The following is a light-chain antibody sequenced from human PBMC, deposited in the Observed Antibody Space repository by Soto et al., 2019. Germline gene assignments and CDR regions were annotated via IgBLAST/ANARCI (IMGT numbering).Light chain of an antibody. J-gene: IGKJ3*01. CDR1: QDISNH. Sequence: DIQLTQSPSFLSASVGDRVTITCRASQDISNHFAWYQQKPGKAPRLLIYGASTLQSGVPSRFSGSRSGTDFPLTISSLQPEDFAAYYCQQFYSYPYTFGPGTKVDVK. CDR3: QQFYSYPYT. CDR2: GAS. V-gene: IGKV1-9*01.